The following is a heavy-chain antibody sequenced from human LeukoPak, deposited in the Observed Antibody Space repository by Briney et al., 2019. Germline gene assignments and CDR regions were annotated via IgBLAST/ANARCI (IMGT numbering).Heavy chain of an antibody. V-gene: IGHV4-34*01. Sequence: PSETLSLTCAVYGGSFGGYYWSWIRQPPGKGLEWIGEINHSGSTNYNPSLKSRVTISVDTSKNQFSLKLSSVTAADTAVYYCARGSVAYGMDVWGQGTTVTVSS. D-gene: IGHD4-23*01. CDR1: GGSFGGYY. J-gene: IGHJ6*02. CDR3: ARGSVAYGMDV. CDR2: INHSGST.